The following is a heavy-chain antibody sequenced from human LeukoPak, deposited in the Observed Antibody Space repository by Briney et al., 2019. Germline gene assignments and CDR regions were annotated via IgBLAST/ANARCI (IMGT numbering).Heavy chain of an antibody. J-gene: IGHJ5*02. CDR3: ARAYSSSWYYNWFDP. Sequence: SETLSLTCTVSGYSINSGYCWGWIRPPPGKGLEWIGSIYHSGSTYYNPSLKSRVTISVDTSKNQFSLKLSSVTAADTAVYYCARAYSSSWYYNWFDPWGQGTLVTVSS. CDR2: IYHSGST. V-gene: IGHV4-38-2*02. CDR1: GYSINSGYC. D-gene: IGHD6-13*01.